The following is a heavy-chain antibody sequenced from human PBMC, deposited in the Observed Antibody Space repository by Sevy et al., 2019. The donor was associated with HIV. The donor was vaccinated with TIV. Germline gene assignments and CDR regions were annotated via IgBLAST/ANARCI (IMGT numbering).Heavy chain of an antibody. D-gene: IGHD5-12*01. V-gene: IGHV4-30-4*01. J-gene: IGHJ4*02. CDR1: GGSISSSDSY. Sequence: SETLSLTCTVSGGSISSSDSYWSWIRQPPGKGLEWIGYIHYTWGTYYNPFLKSRVAMSLDTSEKQFSLKLNFLTAADTAVYYCASKRGYNHGPFDYWGQGTLVTVSS. CDR3: ASKRGYNHGPFDY. CDR2: IHYTWGT.